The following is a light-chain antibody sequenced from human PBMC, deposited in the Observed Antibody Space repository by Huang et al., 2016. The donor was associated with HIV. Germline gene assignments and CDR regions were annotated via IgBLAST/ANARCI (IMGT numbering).Light chain of an antibody. CDR3: HQYNKWPPLT. CDR2: GVS. J-gene: IGKJ4*01. Sequence: EIEMTQSPATLSVSPGERAPLSCRASQSVSSNLAWYQQKPGQAPRLLIYGVSTRATGIPATFSGSGSGTECTLTISSLQSEDFALYYCHQYNKWPPLTFGGGTKVEIK. CDR1: QSVSSN. V-gene: IGKV3-15*01.